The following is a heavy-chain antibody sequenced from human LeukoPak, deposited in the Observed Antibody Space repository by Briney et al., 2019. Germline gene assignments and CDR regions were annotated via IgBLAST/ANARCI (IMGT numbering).Heavy chain of an antibody. CDR2: IYTSGST. V-gene: IGHV4-4*07. Sequence: SETLSLTCTVSGGSISSYYWSWIRQPAGKGLEWIGRIYTSGSTNYNPSLKSRVTISVDTSKNQFSLKLSSVTAADTAVYYCARTPIVVPAARGYYFDYWGQGTLVTVSS. J-gene: IGHJ4*02. D-gene: IGHD2-2*01. CDR1: GGSISSYY. CDR3: ARTPIVVPAARGYYFDY.